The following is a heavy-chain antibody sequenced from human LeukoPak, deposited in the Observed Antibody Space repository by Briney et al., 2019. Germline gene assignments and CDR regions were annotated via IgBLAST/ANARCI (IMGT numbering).Heavy chain of an antibody. D-gene: IGHD2-2*01. CDR2: ISSSSSYI. J-gene: IGHJ6*02. Sequence: PGGSLRLSCAASGFSFSNYWMSWVRQAPGKGLEWVSSISSSSSYIYYADSVKGRFTISRDNAKNSLYLQMNSQRAEDTAVYYCARVALYCSSTSCYSNVWGQGTTVTVSS. CDR1: GFSFSNYW. V-gene: IGHV3-21*01. CDR3: ARVALYCSSTSCYSNV.